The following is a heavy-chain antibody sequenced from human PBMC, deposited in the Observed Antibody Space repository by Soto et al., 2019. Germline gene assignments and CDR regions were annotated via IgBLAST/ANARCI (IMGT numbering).Heavy chain of an antibody. J-gene: IGHJ4*02. CDR1: GYTFTSYA. V-gene: IGHV1-18*01. CDR2: ISAYNGNT. D-gene: IGHD6-13*01. Sequence: QVQLVQSGAEVKKPGASVKVSCKASGYTFTSYAISWVRQAPGPGLEWMGWISAYNGNTNYSQNFQGRVTVNADNATTTAYMELRSLTSDDTAVYYCASGAAAGLNDYWGQGTLVTVSS. CDR3: ASGAAAGLNDY.